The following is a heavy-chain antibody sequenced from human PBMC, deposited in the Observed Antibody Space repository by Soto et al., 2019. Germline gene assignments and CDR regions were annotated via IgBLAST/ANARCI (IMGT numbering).Heavy chain of an antibody. CDR3: ARSLTEGYCTITGCYTRPLYGMDV. CDR1: GYTFSGYY. V-gene: IGHV1-2*02. J-gene: IGHJ6*02. Sequence: PEASVKVSCKASGYTFSGYYIHWLRQAPGQGLEWMGWINPNSGGTNYAQKFQGRDTVTRDTPTSTAYMELSRLTSDDTAAYYCARSLTEGYCTITGCYTRPLYGMDVWGQGTTVTVSS. CDR2: INPNSGGT. D-gene: IGHD2-2*02.